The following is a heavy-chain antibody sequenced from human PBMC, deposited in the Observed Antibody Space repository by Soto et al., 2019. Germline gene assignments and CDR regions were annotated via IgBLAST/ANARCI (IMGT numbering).Heavy chain of an antibody. Sequence: GGSLRLSCAASGFTFSSYGMHWVRQAPGKGLEWVAVISYDGSNKYYADSVKGRFTISRDNSKNTLYLQMNSLRAEDTAVYYCARDPTVVVVAAISDYWGQGTLVTVSS. V-gene: IGHV3-30*03. CDR1: GFTFSSYG. D-gene: IGHD2-15*01. J-gene: IGHJ4*02. CDR2: ISYDGSNK. CDR3: ARDPTVVVVAAISDY.